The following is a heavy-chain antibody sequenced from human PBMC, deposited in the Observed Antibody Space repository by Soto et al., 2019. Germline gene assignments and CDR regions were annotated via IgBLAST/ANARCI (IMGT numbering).Heavy chain of an antibody. CDR3: ARDRPYYDILTGYTAFDY. J-gene: IGHJ4*02. Sequence: ASVKVSCKASGYTFTSYGISWVRQAPGQGLEWMGWISAYNGNTNYAQKLQGRVTMTTDTSTSTAYMELRSLRSDDTAVYYCARDRPYYDILTGYTAFDYWGQGTLVTVSS. V-gene: IGHV1-18*04. CDR1: GYTFTSYG. D-gene: IGHD3-9*01. CDR2: ISAYNGNT.